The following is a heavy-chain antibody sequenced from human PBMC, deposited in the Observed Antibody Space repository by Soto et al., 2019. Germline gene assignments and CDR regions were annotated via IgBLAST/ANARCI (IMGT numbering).Heavy chain of an antibody. V-gene: IGHV3-30-3*01. CDR3: ARGGPIFGVVIGPDYGMYV. CDR2: ISYDGINK. D-gene: IGHD3-3*01. Sequence: GGSLRLSCAASGFTFSSYAMHWVRQAPGKGLEWVAVISYDGINKYYADSVKGRFTISRDNSKNTLYLQMNSLRAEDTAVYYCARGGPIFGVVIGPDYGMYVWGQGTTVTVSS. J-gene: IGHJ6*02. CDR1: GFTFSSYA.